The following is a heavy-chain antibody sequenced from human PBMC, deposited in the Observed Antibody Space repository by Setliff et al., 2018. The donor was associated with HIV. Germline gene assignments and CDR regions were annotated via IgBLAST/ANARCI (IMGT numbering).Heavy chain of an antibody. CDR3: ARGGVYYYDSSGWSMDY. CDR2: IIPVFGTT. D-gene: IGHD3-22*01. Sequence: SVKVSCKASGGTFSSYAISWVRQAPGQGLDWMGGIIPVFGTTNYAQKFQGRVTITADESTSIAYMELSSLRSEDTAVYYCARGGVYYYDSSGWSMDYWGQGTLVTVSS. V-gene: IGHV1-69*13. CDR1: GGTFSSYA. J-gene: IGHJ4*02.